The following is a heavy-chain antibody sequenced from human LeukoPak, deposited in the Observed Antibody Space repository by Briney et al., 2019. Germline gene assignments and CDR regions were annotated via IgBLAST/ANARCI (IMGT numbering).Heavy chain of an antibody. J-gene: IGHJ4*02. CDR2: ISYSGST. D-gene: IGHD3-10*01. V-gene: IGHV4-30-4*08. CDR3: ARAPPMVRGVITYFDY. Sequence: SETLSLTCTVSGGSISSGGFYWSWIRQHPGKGLEWIGYISYSGSTYYNPSLKSRVTISVDTSKNQFSLKLSSVTAADTAVYYCARAPPMVRGVITYFDYWGQGTLVTVSS. CDR1: GGSISSGGFY.